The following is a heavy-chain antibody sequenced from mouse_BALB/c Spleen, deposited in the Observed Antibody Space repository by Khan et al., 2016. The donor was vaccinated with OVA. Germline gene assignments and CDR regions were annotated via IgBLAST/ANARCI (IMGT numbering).Heavy chain of an antibody. CDR3: ARVYGGDFDY. D-gene: IGHD1-1*01. Sequence: VQLQQSGPGLVKPSQSLSLTCTVTGYSIPSDYAWNWIRQFPGNKLEWMGFISYSGNTKYNPSLKSRFSITRDTSKNQFFLQLNSVTTEDTATYYCARVYGGDFDYWGQGTSLTVSS. CDR2: ISYSGNT. J-gene: IGHJ2*02. CDR1: GYSIPSDYA. V-gene: IGHV3-2*02.